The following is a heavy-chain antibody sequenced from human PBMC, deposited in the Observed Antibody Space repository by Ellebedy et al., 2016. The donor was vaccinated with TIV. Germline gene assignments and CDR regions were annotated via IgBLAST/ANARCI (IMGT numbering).Heavy chain of an antibody. CDR3: AKGGIGDDGMDV. V-gene: IGHV3-9*02. CDR2: ISWYGGSI. J-gene: IGHJ6*02. Sequence: GGSLRLSCEASGFTSDDSAMHWVRQAPGMGLEWVSGISWYGGSISYADSVKGRFTISRENAKNSLYLQMNSLRAEYTAVYSCAKGGIGDDGMDVWGQGTTVTVSS. D-gene: IGHD1-26*01. CDR1: GFTSDDSA.